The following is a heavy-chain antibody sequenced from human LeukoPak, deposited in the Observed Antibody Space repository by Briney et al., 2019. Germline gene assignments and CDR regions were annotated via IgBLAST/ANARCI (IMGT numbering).Heavy chain of an antibody. V-gene: IGHV3-30*18. CDR2: TSHDGSNK. CDR3: VKDWGAYFASGSSCFDY. Sequence: PGGSLRLSCAASGFTFSSYGMHWVRQAPGKGLEWVAVTSHDGSNKYYTDSVKGRFTISRDNSKDTLYLQMNSLRPEDTAVYYCVKDWGAYFASGSSCFDYWGQGTLVTVSS. CDR1: GFTFSSYG. J-gene: IGHJ4*02. D-gene: IGHD3-10*01.